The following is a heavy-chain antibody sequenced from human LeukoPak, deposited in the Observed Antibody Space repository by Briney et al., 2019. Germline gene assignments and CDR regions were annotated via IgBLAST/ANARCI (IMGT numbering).Heavy chain of an antibody. Sequence: ASVKVSCKASGDTFSSYDISWVRQAPGQGLEWMGGIIPNIGTTNYAQKFQGRVTMTRDTSISTAYMELSSLRSEDTAVYYCARDGAVAAGTVFDYWGQGTLVTVSS. J-gene: IGHJ4*02. V-gene: IGHV1-69*05. D-gene: IGHD6-13*01. CDR1: GDTFSSYD. CDR3: ARDGAVAAGTVFDY. CDR2: IIPNIGTT.